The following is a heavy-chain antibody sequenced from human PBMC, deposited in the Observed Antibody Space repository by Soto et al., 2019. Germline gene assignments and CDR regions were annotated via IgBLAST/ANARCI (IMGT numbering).Heavy chain of an antibody. J-gene: IGHJ5*02. CDR1: GFTLSSYG. D-gene: IGHD4-17*01. Sequence: TGXSLRLSCAASGFTLSSYGMHWFRQAPVKGLEWVSYISSSSSTIYYADSVKGRFTISTDNAKNTVYLQMNGLRAEDTAVYYCATVFDLWGQGTLVTVSS. CDR3: ATVFDL. CDR2: ISSSSSTI. V-gene: IGHV3-48*04.